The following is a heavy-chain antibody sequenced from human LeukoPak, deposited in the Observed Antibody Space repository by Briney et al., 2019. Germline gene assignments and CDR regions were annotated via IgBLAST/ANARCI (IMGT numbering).Heavy chain of an antibody. D-gene: IGHD2-2*01. CDR1: GGTFSSYT. J-gene: IGHJ4*02. CDR2: IIPILGIA. Sequence: VASVKVSCKASGGTFSSYTISWVRQAPGQGLEWMGRIIPILGIANYAQKFQGRVTITADKSTSTAYMELGSLRSEDTAVYYCAIFIVVVPAATLGVDYWGQGTLVTVSS. CDR3: AIFIVVVPAATLGVDY. V-gene: IGHV1-69*02.